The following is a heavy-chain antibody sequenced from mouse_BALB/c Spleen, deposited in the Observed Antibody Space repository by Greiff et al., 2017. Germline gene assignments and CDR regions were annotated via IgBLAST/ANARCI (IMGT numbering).Heavy chain of an antibody. Sequence: VQLQQSGAGLVKPGGSLKLSCAASGFTFSSYNMSWVRQTPGKRLEWVATISSGGSYTYYPDSVKGRCTISRDKAKNTLYLQMSSLKSEDTAMYYCTREHYDNYGLYYFDYWGQGTTLTVSS. CDR3: TREHYDNYGLYYFDY. CDR1: GFTFSSYN. J-gene: IGHJ2*01. CDR2: ISSGGSYT. V-gene: IGHV5-6-4*01. D-gene: IGHD2-1*01.